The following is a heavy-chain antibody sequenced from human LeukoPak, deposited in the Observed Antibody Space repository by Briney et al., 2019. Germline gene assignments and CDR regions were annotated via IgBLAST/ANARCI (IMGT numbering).Heavy chain of an antibody. J-gene: IGHJ4*02. CDR1: GFTFTSYW. CDR2: IKQDGSEK. CDR3: ARLIAVAGTPRFGDY. V-gene: IGHV3-7*01. D-gene: IGHD6-19*01. Sequence: GGSLRLSCAAFGFTFTSYWMSWVRQAPGKGLEWVANIKQDGSEKYYVDSVKGRFTISRDNAKNSLYLQMNSLRAEDTAVYYCARLIAVAGTPRFGDYWGQGTLVTVSS.